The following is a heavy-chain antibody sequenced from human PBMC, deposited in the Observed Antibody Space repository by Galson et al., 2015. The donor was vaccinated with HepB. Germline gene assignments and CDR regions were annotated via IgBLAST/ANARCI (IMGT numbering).Heavy chain of an antibody. Sequence: SLRLSCAASGFTFSSYAMHWVRQAPGKGLEWVAVISYDGSNKYYADSVKGRFTISRDNSKNTLYLQMNSLRAEDTAVYYCARDRGGDGLHDYWGQGTLVTVSS. CDR2: ISYDGSNK. CDR3: ARDRGGDGLHDY. J-gene: IGHJ4*02. D-gene: IGHD2-21*02. V-gene: IGHV3-30-3*01. CDR1: GFTFSSYA.